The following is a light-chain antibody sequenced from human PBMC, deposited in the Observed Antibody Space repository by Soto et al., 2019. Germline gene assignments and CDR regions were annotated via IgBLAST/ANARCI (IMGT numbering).Light chain of an antibody. CDR2: SAS. J-gene: IGKJ1*01. Sequence: EIVLTQSPGTLSLSPGERATLSCRATQSVSSGYLAWYQHKPGRAPRLLFYSASSRATGIPDRFSGSGSGTDFTLTISRLEPEDFAVYYCHHFGSLPETFGQGTNVE. CDR3: HHFGSLPET. V-gene: IGKV3-20*01. CDR1: QSVSSGY.